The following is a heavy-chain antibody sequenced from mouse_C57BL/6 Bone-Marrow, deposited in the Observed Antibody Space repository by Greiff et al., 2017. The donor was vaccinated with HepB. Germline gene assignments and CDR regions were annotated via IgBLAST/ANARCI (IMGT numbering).Heavy chain of an antibody. CDR2: IRSKSNNYAT. CDR3: VRRSFITTDWYFDV. CDR1: GFSFNTYA. D-gene: IGHD1-1*01. J-gene: IGHJ1*03. V-gene: IGHV10-1*01. Sequence: DVKLVESGGGLVQPKGSLKLSCAASGFSFNTYAMNWVRQAPGKGLEWVARIRSKSNNYATYYADSVKDRFTISRDDSESMLYLQMNNLKTEDTAMYYCVRRSFITTDWYFDVWGTGTTVTVSS.